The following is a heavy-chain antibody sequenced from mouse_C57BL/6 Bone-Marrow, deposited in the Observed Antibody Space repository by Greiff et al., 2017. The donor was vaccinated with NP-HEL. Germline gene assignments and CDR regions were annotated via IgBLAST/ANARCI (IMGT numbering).Heavy chain of an antibody. CDR2: ISNGGGST. J-gene: IGHJ1*03. V-gene: IGHV5-12*01. Sequence: EVKLMESGGGLVQPGGSLKLSCAASGFTFSDYYMYWVRQTPEKRLEWVAYISNGGGSTYYPDTVKGRFTISRDNAKNTLYLQMSRLKSEDTAMYYCARHGTTVVATHWYFDVWGTGTTVTVSS. CDR1: GFTFSDYY. D-gene: IGHD1-1*01. CDR3: ARHGTTVVATHWYFDV.